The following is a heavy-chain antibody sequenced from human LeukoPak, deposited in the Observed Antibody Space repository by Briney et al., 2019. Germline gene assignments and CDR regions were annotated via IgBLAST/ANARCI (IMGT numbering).Heavy chain of an antibody. V-gene: IGHV1-2*02. CDR3: ARALPMFRGLTSWDY. Sequence: ASLPVSCKASVYTFTHYYIHWVRQAPGQGLEWMGWIYPNSGGTNYAQKFQGRVTMTRGTSISTAYMELSSLRSDDTAVYYCARALPMFRGLTSWDYWGQGTLVIVSS. D-gene: IGHD3-10*01. CDR1: VYTFTHYY. J-gene: IGHJ4*02. CDR2: IYPNSGGT.